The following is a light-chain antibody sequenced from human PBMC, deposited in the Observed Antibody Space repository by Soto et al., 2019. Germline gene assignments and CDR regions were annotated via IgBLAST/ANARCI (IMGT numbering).Light chain of an antibody. CDR1: SSHIGAGYD. CDR3: QSYDSSLSGSRV. J-gene: IGLJ1*01. Sequence: QSVLTQPPSVSGAPGQRVTISCTGRSSHIGAGYDVHWYQQLPGTAPKLLIYGNSNRPSGVPDRFSGSKSGTSASLAITGLQAEDEADYDCQSYDSSLSGSRVFGTGTKLTVL. V-gene: IGLV1-40*01. CDR2: GNS.